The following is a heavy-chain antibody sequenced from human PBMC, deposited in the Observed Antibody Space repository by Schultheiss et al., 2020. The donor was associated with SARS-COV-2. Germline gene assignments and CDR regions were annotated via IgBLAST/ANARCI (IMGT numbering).Heavy chain of an antibody. CDR1: GFTFGTYN. Sequence: GGSLRLSCAASGFTFGTYNMHWVRQAPGKGLVWVSRINGDGSYTNYADSVKGRFTISRDNAKNTMYLQMNSLRAEDTAVYYCAKDPAAWGAWYFDLWGRGTLVTVSS. J-gene: IGHJ2*01. CDR3: AKDPAAWGAWYFDL. CDR2: INGDGSYT. V-gene: IGHV3-74*01. D-gene: IGHD1-26*01.